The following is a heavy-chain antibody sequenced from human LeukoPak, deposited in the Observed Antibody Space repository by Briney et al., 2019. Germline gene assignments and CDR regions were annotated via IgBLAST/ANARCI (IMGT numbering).Heavy chain of an antibody. CDR2: IYHTGIT. CDR1: GGSISSSNW. D-gene: IGHD3-10*01. CDR3: ATSRFGELFLEH. Sequence: PSGTLSLTCSVSGGSISSSNWWSWVRQPPGKGLEWIGEIYHTGITDYNPSLKSRVTISVDKSKNQFSLKLTSVTAADTAVYYCATSRFGELFLEHWSQGTLVTVSS. V-gene: IGHV4-4*02. J-gene: IGHJ4*02.